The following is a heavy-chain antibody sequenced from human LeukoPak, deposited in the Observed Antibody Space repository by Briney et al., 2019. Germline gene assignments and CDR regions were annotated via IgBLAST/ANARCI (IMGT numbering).Heavy chain of an antibody. V-gene: IGHV3-30-3*01. CDR2: ISYDGSIK. CDR3: AKDLYDSSGLDY. Sequence: GRSLRLSCAASGFTFSAHSMHWVRQPPGKGLEWVAFISYDGSIKFYADSLKGRFTISRDNSKNTLYLQMNSLRAEDTAVYYCAKDLYDSSGLDYWGQGTLVTVSS. CDR1: GFTFSAHS. J-gene: IGHJ4*02. D-gene: IGHD3-22*01.